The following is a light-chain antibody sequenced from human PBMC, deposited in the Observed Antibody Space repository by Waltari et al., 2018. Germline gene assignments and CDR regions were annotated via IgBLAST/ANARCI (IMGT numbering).Light chain of an antibody. V-gene: IGKV3-15*01. CDR1: QSVTSN. J-gene: IGKJ4*01. CDR3: QQGNRAPLELT. Sequence: IVMTQSPATLSVSPGERATLSCRASQSVTSNLAWYQQKPGQAPRLLIYGASTRATGVPVRFCPIESRTEFTLTISRLQSEYFAVYCGQQGNRAPLELTFGGGTPVE. CDR2: GAS.